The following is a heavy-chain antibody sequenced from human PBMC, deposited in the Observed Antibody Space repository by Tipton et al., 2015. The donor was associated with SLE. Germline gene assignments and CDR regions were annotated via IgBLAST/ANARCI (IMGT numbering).Heavy chain of an antibody. CDR1: GYTFTNYG. J-gene: IGHJ6*02. CDR3: ARERDYSYAMDV. Sequence: QLVQSGAEVKKPGASVKVSCKASGYTFTNYGLSWVRQAPGQGLEWMGWISTSNGNTKYAQNFQERVTMTTDTSTTTAYMDLRSLRSDDTAVYYCARERDYSYAMDVWGQGTTVTVSS. V-gene: IGHV1-18*01. CDR2: ISTSNGNT.